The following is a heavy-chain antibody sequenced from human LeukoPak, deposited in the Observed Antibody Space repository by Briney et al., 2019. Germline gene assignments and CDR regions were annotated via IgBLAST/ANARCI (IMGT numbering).Heavy chain of an antibody. V-gene: IGHV4-38-2*02. CDR2: VWHSGST. Sequence: SETLSLNCTVSGYSISSGYYWGWIRQSPGKGLEWIGNVWHSGSTYYNPSLKSRITISVDTSKNQFSLSLSSVTVADTAVYYCARAGTNLGDYDFWGQGTLVTVSS. J-gene: IGHJ4*02. CDR3: ARAGTNLGDYDF. CDR1: GYSISSGYY. D-gene: IGHD4-17*01.